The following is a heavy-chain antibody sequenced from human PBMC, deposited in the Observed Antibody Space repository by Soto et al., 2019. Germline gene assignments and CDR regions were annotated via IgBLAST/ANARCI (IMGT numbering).Heavy chain of an antibody. CDR3: ARGDDYDSSGNWFDP. D-gene: IGHD3-22*01. CDR1: GYTFTSYA. Sequence: ASVKVSCKASGYTFTSYAMHWVRQAPGQRLEWMGWINAGNGNTKYSQKFQGRVTITRDTSASTAYMELSSLRSEDTAVYYCARGDDYDSSGNWFDPWGQGTLVTVSS. J-gene: IGHJ5*02. CDR2: INAGNGNT. V-gene: IGHV1-3*01.